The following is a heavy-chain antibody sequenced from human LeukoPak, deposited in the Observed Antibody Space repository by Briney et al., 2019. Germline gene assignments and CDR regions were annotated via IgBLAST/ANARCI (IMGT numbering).Heavy chain of an antibody. D-gene: IGHD3-22*01. J-gene: IGHJ3*02. V-gene: IGHV4-59*01. CDR3: ATISAGSSAYYYAAFDI. CDR1: GGSISSYY. CDR2: IYYSGST. Sequence: PSETLSLTCTVSGGSISSYYWSWIRQPPGKGLEWIGYIYYSGSTNYNPSLKSRVTISVDTSKNQFSLKLSSVTAADTAVYYCATISAGSSAYYYAAFDIWGQGTMVTVSS.